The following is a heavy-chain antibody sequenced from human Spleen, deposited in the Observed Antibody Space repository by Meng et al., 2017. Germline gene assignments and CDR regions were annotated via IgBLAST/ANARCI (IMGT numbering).Heavy chain of an antibody. CDR2: INPDSGGT. Sequence: EGKRSGPPFHVSGQAAGYTFTTFYVGGVRQTPGQGPQWMGRINPDSGGTNYAQTFQNRVIIARDTSISPVYLELSTLRSDDTAIYYCARKRTGDSCYDFDYWGQGTLVTVSS. V-gene: IGHV1-2*06. D-gene: IGHD2-15*01. CDR3: ARKRTGDSCYDFDY. CDR1: GYTFTTFY. J-gene: IGHJ4*02.